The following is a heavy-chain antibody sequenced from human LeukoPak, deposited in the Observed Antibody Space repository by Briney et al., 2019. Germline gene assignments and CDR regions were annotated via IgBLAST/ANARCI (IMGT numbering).Heavy chain of an antibody. CDR1: GGSISSGSYY. J-gene: IGHJ4*02. CDR2: IYTSGST. D-gene: IGHD3-3*01. V-gene: IGHV4-61*02. CDR3: ARGYDFYDY. Sequence: SETLSLTCTVSGGSISSGSYYWRWIRQPAGKGLEWIGRIYTSGSTNYNLSLKSRVTISVDTSKNQFSLKLSSVTAADTAVYYCARGYDFYDYWGQGTLVTVSS.